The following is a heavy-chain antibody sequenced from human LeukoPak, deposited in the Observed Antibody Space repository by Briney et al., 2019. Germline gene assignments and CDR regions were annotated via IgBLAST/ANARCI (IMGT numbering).Heavy chain of an antibody. Sequence: GGSLRLSSAASGFTFSNAWVSWVRQAPGKGLEWAGRIKSKTDGGTTDYAAPVKGRFTISRDDSKNTLYLQMNSLKTEDTAVYYCTTDMLWLSWGQGTLVTVSS. V-gene: IGHV3-15*01. J-gene: IGHJ4*02. CDR2: IKSKTDGGTT. CDR1: GFTFSNAW. CDR3: TTDMLWLS. D-gene: IGHD5-18*01.